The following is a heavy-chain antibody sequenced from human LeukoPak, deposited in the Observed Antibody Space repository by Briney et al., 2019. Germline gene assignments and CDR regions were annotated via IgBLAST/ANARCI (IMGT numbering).Heavy chain of an antibody. CDR3: AREGGRFGAFTPSTNYYYMDV. V-gene: IGHV1-69*05. CDR2: IIPIFGTA. D-gene: IGHD3-10*01. J-gene: IGHJ6*03. Sequence: SVKVSCKASGGTFSNYAMSWVRQAPGQGLEWMGRIIPIFGTANYAQKFQGRVTITTDESTSTAYMELSSLRSEDTAVYYCAREGGRFGAFTPSTNYYYMDVWGKGTTVTVSS. CDR1: GGTFSNYA.